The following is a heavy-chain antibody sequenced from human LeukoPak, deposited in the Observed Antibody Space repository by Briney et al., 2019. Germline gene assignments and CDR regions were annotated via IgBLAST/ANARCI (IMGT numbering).Heavy chain of an antibody. Sequence: PGGSLRLSCAASGYTFSSYEMNWVRQAPGKGLEWVSYISSSGSTIYYADSVKGRFTISRDNAKNSLYLQMNSRRAEYMAVYYCARDFSDLFDYCGQGTLFTVSS. CDR3: ARDFSDLFDY. CDR2: ISSSGSTI. V-gene: IGHV3-48*03. D-gene: IGHD2-21*02. CDR1: GYTFSSYE. J-gene: IGHJ4*02.